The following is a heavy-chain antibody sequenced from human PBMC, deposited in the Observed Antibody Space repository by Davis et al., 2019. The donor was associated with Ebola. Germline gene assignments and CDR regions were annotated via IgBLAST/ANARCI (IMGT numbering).Heavy chain of an antibody. CDR1: GFTFSSYG. CDR3: ARGPWMVAFMDV. CDR2: ISYDGSNK. Sequence: GESLKISCAASGFTFSSYGMHWVRQAPGKGLEWVAVISYDGSNKYYADSVKGRFTISRDNSKNTLYLQMNSLRAEDTAVYYCARGPWMVAFMDVWGQGTTVTVSS. J-gene: IGHJ6*02. D-gene: IGHD6-19*01. V-gene: IGHV3-30*03.